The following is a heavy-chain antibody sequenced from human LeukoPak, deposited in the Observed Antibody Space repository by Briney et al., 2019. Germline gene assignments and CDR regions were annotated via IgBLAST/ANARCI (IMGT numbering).Heavy chain of an antibody. CDR3: ARDLGSGWYWYFDL. D-gene: IGHD6-19*01. CDR2: IWYDGSNK. CDR1: GFTFSSYG. Sequence: PGGSLRLSCAASGFTFSSYGMHWVRQAPGKGLEWVAVIWYDGSNKYYADSVKGRFTISRDNSKNTLYLQMNSLRAEDTAVYYCARDLGSGWYWYFDLWGRGTLVTVSS. V-gene: IGHV3-33*01. J-gene: IGHJ2*01.